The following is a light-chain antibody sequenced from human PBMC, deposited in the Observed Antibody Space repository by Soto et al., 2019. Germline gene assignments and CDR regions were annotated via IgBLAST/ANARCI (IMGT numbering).Light chain of an antibody. V-gene: IGLV1-51*02. CDR3: GTWDGSLTAAV. Sequence: QSVLTQPPSVSAAPGQKVSISCSGSNSNIGKNYVSWYLRLPGTAPKLVIYENDKRASGIPDRFSGSKSGTSATLGITGLPTGDEADYYCGTWDGSLTAAVFGGGTKLTVL. CDR1: NSNIGKNY. CDR2: END. J-gene: IGLJ3*02.